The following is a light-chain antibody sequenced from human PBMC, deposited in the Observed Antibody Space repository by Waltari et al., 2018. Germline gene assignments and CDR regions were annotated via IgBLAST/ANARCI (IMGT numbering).Light chain of an antibody. J-gene: IGLJ3*02. CDR2: RNN. CDR3: AVWDDSLNGWV. V-gene: IGLV1-44*01. CDR1: SSNIGINT. Sequence: QSVLTQPPSASGTPGQRVTISCSGSSSNIGINTVNWYQLLPGTAPKLLIYRNNQRPSGVPDRFSGSKSGTSASLAISGLQSEDEADYYCAVWDDSLNGWVFGGGTKLTVL.